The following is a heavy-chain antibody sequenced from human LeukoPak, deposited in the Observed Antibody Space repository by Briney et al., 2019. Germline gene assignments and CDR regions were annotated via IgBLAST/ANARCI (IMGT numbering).Heavy chain of an antibody. CDR2: INPSGGST. Sequence: ASVKVSCKASGYTFTSYYMHWVRQAPGQGLEWMGIINPSGGSTSYAQKFQGRVTMTRDTSISTAYMELSRLRSDDTAVYYCARDTSPDYDILTGYYKWGQGTLVTVSS. J-gene: IGHJ4*02. V-gene: IGHV1-46*01. D-gene: IGHD3-9*01. CDR3: ARDTSPDYDILTGYYK. CDR1: GYTFTSYY.